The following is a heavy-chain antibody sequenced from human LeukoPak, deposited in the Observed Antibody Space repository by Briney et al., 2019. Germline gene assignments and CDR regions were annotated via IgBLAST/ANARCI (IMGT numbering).Heavy chain of an antibody. V-gene: IGHV3-48*04. CDR3: ARDSRDSSGHYYDFDY. D-gene: IGHD3-22*01. J-gene: IGHJ4*02. Sequence: GGSLRLSCAASGFTFSTYSMNWVRQAPGKGLEWVSYISSSSSTIYHADSVKGRFTISRDNAKNSLYLQMNSLRAEDTAVYYCARDSRDSSGHYYDFDYWGQGTLVTVSS. CDR2: ISSSSSTI. CDR1: GFTFSTYS.